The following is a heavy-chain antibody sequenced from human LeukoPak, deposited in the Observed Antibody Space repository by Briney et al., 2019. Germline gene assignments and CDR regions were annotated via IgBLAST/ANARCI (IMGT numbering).Heavy chain of an antibody. CDR1: GFTFSSYA. V-gene: IGHV3-23*01. CDR2: ISGSGGST. Sequence: GRSLRLSCAASGFTFSSYAMSWVRQAPGKGLEWVSAISGSGGSTYYADSVKGRFTISRDNSKNTLYLQMNSLRAEDTAVYYCARPYSGYDYFDYWGQGTLVTVSS. D-gene: IGHD5-12*01. CDR3: ARPYSGYDYFDY. J-gene: IGHJ4*02.